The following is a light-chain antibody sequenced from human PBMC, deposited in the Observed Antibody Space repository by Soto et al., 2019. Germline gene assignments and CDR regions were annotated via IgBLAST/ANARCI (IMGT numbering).Light chain of an antibody. CDR2: DVN. Sequence: QSALTQPASVSGSPGQSITISCTGTSSDIRAYNFVSWYQQHPGKAPKLMLYDVNIRPSGVSNRFSGSKSGNTASLTISGLQAEDDADYYCTSWTTSTTMIFGGGTQLTVL. CDR1: SSDIRAYNF. CDR3: TSWTTSTTMI. V-gene: IGLV2-14*03. J-gene: IGLJ2*01.